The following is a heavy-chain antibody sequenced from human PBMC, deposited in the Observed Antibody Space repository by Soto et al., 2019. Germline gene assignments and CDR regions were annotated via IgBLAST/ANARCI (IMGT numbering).Heavy chain of an antibody. CDR3: ARDLAAAAY. V-gene: IGHV1-46*01. J-gene: IGHJ4*02. CDR2: INPLPTSGST. CDR1: GYIFTNYY. Sequence: QVQLVQSVAEVKKPGASVKVSCKASGYIFTNYYIHWVRQAPGQGLEWMAIINPLPTSGSTNYAQKFQGRVTVTRDTSTSTVYLELSSLRSDDTAVYYCARDLAAAAYWGQGTLVTVSS. D-gene: IGHD6-13*01.